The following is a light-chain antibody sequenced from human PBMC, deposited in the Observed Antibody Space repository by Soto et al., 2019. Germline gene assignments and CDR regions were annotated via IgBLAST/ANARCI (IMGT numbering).Light chain of an antibody. CDR3: QQYSNWPPIT. CDR1: QRVISK. V-gene: IGKV3-15*01. CDR2: DTA. J-gene: IGKJ5*01. Sequence: EMVMTQSPATLSVSPGERATLSCRASQRVISKLAWSQHKPGQAPRLLLYDTATRATGIPARVSVSGSGTESPLTISSLQSEDFAVYYCQQYSNWPPITFGQGTRLAIK.